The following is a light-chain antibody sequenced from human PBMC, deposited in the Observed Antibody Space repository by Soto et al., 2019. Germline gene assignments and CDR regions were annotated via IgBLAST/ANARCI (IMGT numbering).Light chain of an antibody. CDR1: QSVSSSY. CDR2: GAS. Sequence: ELVMTQSPATLSLSAGDSATLSCRASQSVSSSYLAWYQQKPGQAPRLLIYGASSRATGIPDRLSGSGSGTDFNLTISRLEPEDFAVYYCQQYGSSRGTCGQGTKVDIK. J-gene: IGKJ1*01. CDR3: QQYGSSRGT. V-gene: IGKV3-20*01.